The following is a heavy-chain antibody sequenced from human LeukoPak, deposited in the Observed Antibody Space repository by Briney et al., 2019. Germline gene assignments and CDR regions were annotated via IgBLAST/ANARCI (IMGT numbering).Heavy chain of an antibody. CDR3: AREITPGGAVAGGVWFDP. J-gene: IGHJ5*02. CDR2: IGTAGDT. D-gene: IGHD6-19*01. V-gene: IGHV3-13*01. Sequence: GGSLRLSCAASGFTLSSYDMHWVRQATGKGLEWVSAIGTAGDTYYPGSVKGRFTISRENAKNSLYLQMNSLRAEDTAVYYCAREITPGGAVAGGVWFDPWGQGTLVTVSS. CDR1: GFTLSSYD.